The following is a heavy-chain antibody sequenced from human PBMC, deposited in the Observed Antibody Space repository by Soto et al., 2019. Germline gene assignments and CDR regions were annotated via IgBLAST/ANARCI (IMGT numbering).Heavy chain of an antibody. J-gene: IGHJ4*02. CDR3: VRGARGSGNFDS. D-gene: IGHD6-25*01. CDR1: GFTFGNYW. CDR2: IYSTK. Sequence: GGSLRLSCEASGFTFGNYWMHWVRQAPGEGLVWVSRIYSTKNYADSVRGRFTISRDNAKNTLYLEMNSLGVEDTAVYYCVRGARGSGNFDSWGQGTLVTVSS. V-gene: IGHV3-74*01.